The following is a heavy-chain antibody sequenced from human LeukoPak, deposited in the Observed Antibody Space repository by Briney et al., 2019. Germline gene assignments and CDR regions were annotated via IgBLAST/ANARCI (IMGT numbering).Heavy chain of an antibody. D-gene: IGHD3-16*01. V-gene: IGHV3-53*01. Sequence: GGSLRLSCAASGFTVSSNYMSWVSRAPGKGLEWVSLIYSGGSTYYADSMKGRFTISRDNSKNTLYLQMNSLRAEDTAVYFCARGGGLDVWGQGATVTVSS. CDR1: GFTVSSNY. CDR3: ARGGGLDV. J-gene: IGHJ6*02. CDR2: IYSGGST.